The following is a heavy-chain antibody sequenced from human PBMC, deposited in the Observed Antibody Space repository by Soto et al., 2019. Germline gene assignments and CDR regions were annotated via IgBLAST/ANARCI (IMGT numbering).Heavy chain of an antibody. V-gene: IGHV3-30*18. Sequence: QVHLVESGGGVVQPGRSLRLSCAASGFMFSGFGMHWVRQAPGKGLQWVAGISKDGSKKYYADSVKGRFTISRDNSKKTLYLQMISLRAEDTAVYYCANLSGYYFGLGSHDEASDMWGQGTGVTVFS. J-gene: IGHJ3*02. D-gene: IGHD3-10*01. CDR3: ANLSGYYFGLGSHDEASDM. CDR1: GFMFSGFG. CDR2: ISKDGSKK.